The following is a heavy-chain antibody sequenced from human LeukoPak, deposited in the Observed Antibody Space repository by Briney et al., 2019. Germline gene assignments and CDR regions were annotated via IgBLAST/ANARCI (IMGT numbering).Heavy chain of an antibody. D-gene: IGHD2-21*01. CDR2: IYPSGGT. CDR1: GGPIDSYY. J-gene: IGHJ5*02. CDR3: ARRIVAGATNSHWFDP. V-gene: IGHV4-4*09. Sequence: SETLSLTCTVSGGPIDSYYWSWIRLPPGKGLEWIGYIYPSGGTHYNPSLLSRVSMSVDTSKNQFSLKVRSATAADTAVYFCARRIVAGATNSHWFDPWGQGTLVPVSS.